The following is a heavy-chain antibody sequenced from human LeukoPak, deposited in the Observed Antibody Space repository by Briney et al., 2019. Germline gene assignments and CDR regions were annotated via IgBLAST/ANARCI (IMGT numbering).Heavy chain of an antibody. CDR3: ARVFGLQSLYYYYGMDV. J-gene: IGHJ6*02. Sequence: GGSLRLSCAASGFTVSSNYMSWVRQAPGKGLEWVAVISYDGSNKYYADSVKGRFTISRDNSKNTLYLQMNSLRAEDTAVYYCARVFGLQSLYYYYGMDVWGQGTTVTVSS. CDR2: ISYDGSNK. CDR1: GFTVSSNY. D-gene: IGHD5-24*01. V-gene: IGHV3-30-3*01.